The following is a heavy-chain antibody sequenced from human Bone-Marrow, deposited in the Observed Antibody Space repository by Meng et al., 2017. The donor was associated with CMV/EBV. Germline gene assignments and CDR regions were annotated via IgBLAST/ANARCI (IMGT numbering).Heavy chain of an antibody. Sequence: ASVKNSCKASGYTFTGYYVHWVRQAPGQGLEWMGWMNPNSGNTGYAQKFQGRVTITRNTSISTAYMELSSLRSEDTAVYYCARGGRRFWSGYYNRGGVSFWFDPWGQGTLVTVSS. V-gene: IGHV1-8*03. CDR3: ARGGRRFWSGYYNRGGVSFWFDP. CDR1: GYTFTGYY. D-gene: IGHD3-3*01. J-gene: IGHJ5*02. CDR2: MNPNSGNT.